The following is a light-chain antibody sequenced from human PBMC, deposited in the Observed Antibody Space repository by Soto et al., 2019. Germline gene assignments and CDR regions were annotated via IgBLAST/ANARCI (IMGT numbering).Light chain of an antibody. CDR2: DVS. V-gene: IGLV2-14*03. CDR3: SSYTSTSTLYV. CDR1: SSDVGAYNY. Sequence: QSVLTQPASVSGSPGQSIAIPCTGTSSDVGAYNYVSWYQHHPGKAPNLMIYDVSNRPSGVSNRFSGSKSGNTASLTISGLQAGDEADYYCSSYTSTSTLYVFGTGTKVTVL. J-gene: IGLJ1*01.